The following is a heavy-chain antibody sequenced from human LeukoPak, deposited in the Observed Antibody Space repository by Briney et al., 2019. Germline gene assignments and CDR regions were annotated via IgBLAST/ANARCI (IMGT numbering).Heavy chain of an antibody. D-gene: IGHD3-10*01. CDR2: IYHSGST. CDR3: AVMVRGVIPISWFDP. CDR1: GYSISSGYY. Sequence: SETLSLTCTVSGYSISSGYYWGWIRQPPGKGLEWIGSIYHSGSTYYNPSLKSRVTISVDTSKNQFSLKLSSVTAADTAVYYCAVMVRGVIPISWFDPWGQGTLVTVSS. V-gene: IGHV4-38-2*02. J-gene: IGHJ5*02.